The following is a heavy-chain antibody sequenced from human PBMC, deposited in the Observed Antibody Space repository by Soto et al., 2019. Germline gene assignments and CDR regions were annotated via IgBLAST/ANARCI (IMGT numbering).Heavy chain of an antibody. V-gene: IGHV3-30*02. J-gene: IGHJ4*02. CDR3: AKGGYSYGPQTYYFDY. Sequence: PGGSLRLSCAASGFTFSSYGMHWVRQAPGKGLEWVAVIWYDGSNKYYADSVKGRFTISRDNPKNTLYLQMNSLRAEDTAVYYCAKGGYSYGPQTYYFDYWGQGTLVTVSS. CDR2: IWYDGSNK. D-gene: IGHD5-18*01. CDR1: GFTFSSYG.